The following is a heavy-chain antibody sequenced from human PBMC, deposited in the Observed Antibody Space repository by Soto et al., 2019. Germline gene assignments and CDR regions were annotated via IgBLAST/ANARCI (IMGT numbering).Heavy chain of an antibody. CDR3: AKNVVVIRLLEP. Sequence: EVQLLESGGGLVQPGGSLRLSCAASGFTFSSYAMSWVRQAPGKGLEWVSAISGSGGSTYYADSVKGRFTISRDNSKNTLYLQMNSLSAEDTAVYYCAKNVVVIRLLEPWGQGTLVTVSS. D-gene: IGHD2-21*01. J-gene: IGHJ5*02. V-gene: IGHV3-23*01. CDR2: ISGSGGST. CDR1: GFTFSSYA.